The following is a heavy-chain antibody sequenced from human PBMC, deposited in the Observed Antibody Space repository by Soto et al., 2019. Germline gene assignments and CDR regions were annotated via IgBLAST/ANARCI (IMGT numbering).Heavy chain of an antibody. CDR3: ARKGGSDFLCYGVYHDPEYYYKDV. J-gene: IGHJ6*03. V-gene: IGHV4-34*01. CDR2: INHSGST. CDR1: GGSFSGYY. Sequence: SETLSLTCAVYGGSFSGYYWSWIRQPPGKGLEWIGEINHSGSTNYNPSLKSRVTISVDTSKNQFSLKLSSVTAADTAVYYCARKGGSDFLCYGVYHDPEYYYKDVWGKGTTVTVSS. D-gene: IGHD4-17*01.